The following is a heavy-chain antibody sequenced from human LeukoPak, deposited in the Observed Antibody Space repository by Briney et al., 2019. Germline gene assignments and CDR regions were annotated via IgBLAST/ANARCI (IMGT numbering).Heavy chain of an antibody. CDR3: AKDTAVILTAPFDS. J-gene: IGHJ4*02. CDR2: ISGSGTNT. V-gene: IGHV3-23*01. Sequence: GGSLRLSCAASEFTFSSYAMNWVRQAPGKGLEWVSAISGSGTNTYYAGSVRGRFTISRDNSNNRLYLQMNSVRAEDTAMYFCAKDTAVILTAPFDSWGQGTLVTVFS. CDR1: EFTFSSYA. D-gene: IGHD2-21*01.